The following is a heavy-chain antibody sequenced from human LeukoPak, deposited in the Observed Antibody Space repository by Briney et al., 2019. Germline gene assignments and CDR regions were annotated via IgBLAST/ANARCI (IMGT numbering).Heavy chain of an antibody. CDR3: ARARGGYVLDS. D-gene: IGHD2-15*01. CDR1: EFTSSGDW. V-gene: IGHV3-74*03. CDR2: LKNDGSSA. Sequence: PGGSLRLSCAASEFTSSGDWMHWVRQAPGKGLVWVARLKNDGSSAEYANSAQGRFIISRDNGRNTVFLQMDSLRGDDTAIYYCARARGGYVLDSWGQGTQVIVSS. J-gene: IGHJ4*02.